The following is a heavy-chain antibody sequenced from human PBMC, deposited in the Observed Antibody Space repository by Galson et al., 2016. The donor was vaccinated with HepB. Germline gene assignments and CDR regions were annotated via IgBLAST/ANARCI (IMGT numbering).Heavy chain of an antibody. CDR1: GFTFSNAW. J-gene: IGHJ6*02. V-gene: IGHV3-15*01. CDR2: IKSTTDGGTT. Sequence: SLRLSCAASGFTFSNAWMSWVRQAPGKGLEWVGRIKSTTDGGTTDYAAPVKVRFSISRDDSKNTLYLHMNSLKTEDTAVYYCSYGMDVWGQGTTVTVSS. CDR3: SYGMDV.